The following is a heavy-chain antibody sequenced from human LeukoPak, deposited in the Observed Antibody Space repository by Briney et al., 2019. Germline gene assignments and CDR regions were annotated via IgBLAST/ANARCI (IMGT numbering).Heavy chain of an antibody. CDR2: MNPNSGNT. Sequence: GASVKVSCKASGYTFTSYDINWVRQATGQGLEWMGWMNPNSGNTGYAQKLQGRVTMTTDTSTSTAYMELRSLRSDDTAVYYCARAEFRKAALSPFDYWGQGTLVTVSS. D-gene: IGHD3-16*02. J-gene: IGHJ4*02. V-gene: IGHV1-8*02. CDR1: GYTFTSYD. CDR3: ARAEFRKAALSPFDY.